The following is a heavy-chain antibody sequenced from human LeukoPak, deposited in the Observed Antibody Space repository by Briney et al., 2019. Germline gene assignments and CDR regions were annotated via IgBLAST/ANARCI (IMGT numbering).Heavy chain of an antibody. CDR2: INWNGGSI. V-gene: IGHV3-9*01. J-gene: IGHJ6*03. Sequence: GGSLRLSCAASGFTFDDYAMHWVRQAPGKGLEWVSTINWNGGSIVYADSVKGRFTISRDNAKNSLYLQMNSLRGEDTALYYCARRGETSRWVSYGTYDHYYYMDVWGKGTTVTVSS. CDR1: GFTFDDYA. CDR3: ARRGETSRWVSYGTYDHYYYMDV. D-gene: IGHD6-13*01.